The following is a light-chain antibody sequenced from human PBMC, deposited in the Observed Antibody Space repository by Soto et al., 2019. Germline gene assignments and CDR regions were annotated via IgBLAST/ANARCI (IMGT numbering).Light chain of an antibody. Sequence: EIVLTQSPGTLSLSPGERATLSCRASQSVSSYLAWYQQKPGQAPRLLIYGASSRTTGIPDRFSGSGSGTDFTLTITTMEPEDFAVYYCQHYGSSPPYTFGQGTNLEIK. CDR3: QHYGSSPPYT. CDR1: QSVSSY. J-gene: IGKJ2*01. V-gene: IGKV3-20*01. CDR2: GAS.